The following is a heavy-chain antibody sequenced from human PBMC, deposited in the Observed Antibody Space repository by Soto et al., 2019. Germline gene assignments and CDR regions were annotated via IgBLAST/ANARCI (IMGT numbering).Heavy chain of an antibody. CDR3: AHDSSGLYGFDY. CDR2: IYWDDDK. CDR1: GFSLSTSGVG. D-gene: IGHD6-19*01. Sequence: SGPTLVNPTQTLTLTCTFSGFSLSTSGVGVGWIRQPPGKALEWLALIYWDDDKRYSPSLKSRLTITKDTSNNQVVLTMTNLDPVDTATYYCAHDSSGLYGFDYWGQGTLVTVSS. J-gene: IGHJ4*02. V-gene: IGHV2-5*02.